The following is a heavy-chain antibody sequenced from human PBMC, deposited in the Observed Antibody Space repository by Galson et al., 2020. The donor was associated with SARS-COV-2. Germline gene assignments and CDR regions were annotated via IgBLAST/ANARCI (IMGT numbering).Heavy chain of an antibody. Sequence: SGPTLVKPTETLTLNCTVSGFSLSNARMGVSWIRQPPGKALEWLAHIFSNDEKSYSTSLKSRLTISKDTSKSQVVLTMTNMDPVDTATYYCARILRESTIDYYYYMDVWGKGTTVTVSS. V-gene: IGHV2-26*01. CDR2: IFSNDEK. CDR1: GFSLSNARMG. D-gene: IGHD5-12*01. J-gene: IGHJ6*03. CDR3: ARILRESTIDYYYYMDV.